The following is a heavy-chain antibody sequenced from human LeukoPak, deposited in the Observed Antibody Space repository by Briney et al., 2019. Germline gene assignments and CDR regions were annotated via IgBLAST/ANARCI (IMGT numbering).Heavy chain of an antibody. J-gene: IGHJ4*02. D-gene: IGHD5-12*01. CDR2: ISGSGGST. CDR3: AKSEGATIIDGVFDY. CDR1: GFTFSNAW. Sequence: GGSLRLSCAASGFTFSNAWMSWVRQAPGKGLEWVSAISGSGGSTYYADSVKGRFTISRDNSKNTLYLQMNSLRAEDTAVYYCAKSEGATIIDGVFDYWGQGTLVTVSS. V-gene: IGHV3-23*01.